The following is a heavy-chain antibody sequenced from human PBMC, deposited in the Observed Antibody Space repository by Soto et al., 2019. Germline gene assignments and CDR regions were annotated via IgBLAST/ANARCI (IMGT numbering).Heavy chain of an antibody. V-gene: IGHV3-66*01. J-gene: IGHJ3*02. CDR1: GFIVSDTY. Sequence: EVQLVESGGGLVQPGGSLRLSCTASGFIVSDTYVNWVRQAPGKGLEWVSVISNRGDTHYADSVRGRFSLSRDISDNTLHLQMNSLRVEDTAVYYWAREPRYCRGGSCSITGDAYDIWGQGTRVTVSS. CDR2: ISNRGDT. D-gene: IGHD2-15*01. CDR3: AREPRYCRGGSCSITGDAYDI.